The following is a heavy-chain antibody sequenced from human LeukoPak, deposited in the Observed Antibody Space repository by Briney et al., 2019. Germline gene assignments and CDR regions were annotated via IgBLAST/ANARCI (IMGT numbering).Heavy chain of an antibody. CDR1: GFTFSSYA. CDR2: IWYDGTNK. V-gene: IGHV3-33*01. CDR3: ARGQEMTTLSFDY. J-gene: IGHJ4*02. D-gene: IGHD5-24*01. Sequence: GGSVRLSCAASGFTFSSYAMHWVRQAPGKGLEWVAVIWYDGTNKYYADSVKGRFTISRDNPQNTLYLQMSSLRAEDTAVYYCARGQEMTTLSFDYWGQGTLVTVSS.